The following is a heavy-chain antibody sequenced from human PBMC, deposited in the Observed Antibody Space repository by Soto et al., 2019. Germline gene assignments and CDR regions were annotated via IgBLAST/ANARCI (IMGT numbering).Heavy chain of an antibody. V-gene: IGHV3-48*02. J-gene: IGHJ6*02. CDR3: AREFSGSYYYDSSGYYYGYYYYYYGMDV. Sequence: PGGSLRLSCAAPGFTFSSYSMNWVRQAPGKGLEWVSYISSSSSTIYYADSVKGRFTISRDNAKNSLYLQMNSLRDEDTAVYYCAREFSGSYYYDSSGYYYGYYYYYYGMDVWGQGTTVTVSS. CDR1: GFTFSSYS. D-gene: IGHD3-22*01. CDR2: ISSSSSTI.